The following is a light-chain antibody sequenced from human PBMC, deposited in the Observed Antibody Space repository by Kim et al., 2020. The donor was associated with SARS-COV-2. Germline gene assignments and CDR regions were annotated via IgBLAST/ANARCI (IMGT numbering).Light chain of an antibody. CDR2: GAS. V-gene: IGKV3-15*01. J-gene: IGKJ4*01. CDR3: QQYNNWPLA. Sequence: EIVMTQSPATLSVSPGERATLSCRASQSVSSNLAWYPRNPGQAPRLLIYGASTRATGFPARFSGSGSGTEFTLTISSLQSGDFAVYYCQQYNNWPLAFGGGTKVDIK. CDR1: QSVSSN.